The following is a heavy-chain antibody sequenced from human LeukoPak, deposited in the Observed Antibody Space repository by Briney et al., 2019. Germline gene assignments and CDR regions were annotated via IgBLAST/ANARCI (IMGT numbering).Heavy chain of an antibody. CDR1: GYTFTSYY. V-gene: IGHV1-46*01. CDR3: VRDITMVRGVLADYYYGMDV. J-gene: IGHJ6*02. D-gene: IGHD3-10*01. Sequence: GASVKVSCKASGYTFTSYYMHWVRQAPGQGLEWMGIINPSGGSTSYAQKFQGRVTMTRDTSTSTVYMELSSLRSEDTAAYYCVRDITMVRGVLADYYYGMDVWGQGTTVTVSS. CDR2: INPSGGST.